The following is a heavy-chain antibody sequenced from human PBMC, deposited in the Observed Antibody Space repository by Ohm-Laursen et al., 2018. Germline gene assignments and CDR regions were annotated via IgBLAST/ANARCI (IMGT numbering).Heavy chain of an antibody. V-gene: IGHV1-8*01. CDR2: MNPKSGDT. CDR1: GYTFTSYD. J-gene: IGHJ3*02. Sequence: ASVKVSCKASGYTFTSYDINWVRQASGQGLEWMGWMNPKSGDTGYAHKFQGRVTMARNASISTANMEISSLRSEDTAVYYCARGRLSGTRRALDIWGQGTMVTVSS. CDR3: ARGRLSGTRRALDI. D-gene: IGHD1-7*01.